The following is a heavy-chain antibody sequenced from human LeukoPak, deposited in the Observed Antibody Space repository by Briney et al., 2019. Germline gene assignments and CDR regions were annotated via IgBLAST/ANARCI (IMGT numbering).Heavy chain of an antibody. J-gene: IGHJ4*02. CDR2: INAGGINT. D-gene: IGHD1-26*01. CDR3: AKLVETTNY. V-gene: IGHV3-23*01. CDR1: GFTFSNYA. Sequence: GASLRLSCAASGFTFSNYAMIRVRQAPGKGLEWVSAINAGGINTYYADSVKGRFTISRDNSKNTLYLQMNSMRAEDTAVYYCAKLVETTNYWGQGTLVTVSS.